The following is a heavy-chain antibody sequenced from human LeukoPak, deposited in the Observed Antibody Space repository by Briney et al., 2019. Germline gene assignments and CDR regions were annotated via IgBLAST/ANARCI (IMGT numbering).Heavy chain of an antibody. J-gene: IGHJ4*02. D-gene: IGHD4-23*01. CDR1: GFTFSSYD. Sequence: PGGSLRLSCAASGFTFSSYDMQWVRLTTGKGLEWVSAIDTAGYTYYPGSVKGRFTISRENAKNSLYLQMNSLRAGDTAVYYCARVGEGGKGFDYWGQGTLVTVSS. CDR3: ARVGEGGKGFDY. V-gene: IGHV3-13*01. CDR2: IDTAGYT.